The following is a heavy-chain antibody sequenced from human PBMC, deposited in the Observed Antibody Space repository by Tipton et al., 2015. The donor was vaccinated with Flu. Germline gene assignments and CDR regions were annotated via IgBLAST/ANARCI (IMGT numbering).Heavy chain of an antibody. J-gene: IGHJ6*02. CDR2: ISSSGSTI. Sequence: SLRLSCAASGFTFSSYEMNWVRQAPGKGLEWVSYISSSGSTIYYADSVKGRFTISRDNAKNSLYLQMNSLRAEDTAVYYCAREGPSNYDILTGYPYRDYYYGMDVWGQGTTVTVSS. CDR3: AREGPSNYDILTGYPYRDYYYGMDV. V-gene: IGHV3-48*03. CDR1: GFTFSSYE. D-gene: IGHD3-9*01.